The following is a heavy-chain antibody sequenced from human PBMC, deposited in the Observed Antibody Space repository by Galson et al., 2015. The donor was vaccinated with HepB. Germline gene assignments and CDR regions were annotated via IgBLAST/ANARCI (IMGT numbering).Heavy chain of an antibody. Sequence: ETLSLTCAVYGGSFSGYYWSWIRQPPGKGLEWIGEINHSGSTNYNPSLKSRVTISVDTSKNQFSLKLSSVTAADTAVYYCARGSPCSGGSCYSQNYYYGMDVWGQGTTVTVSS. V-gene: IGHV4-34*01. J-gene: IGHJ6*02. D-gene: IGHD2-15*01. CDR3: ARGSPCSGGSCYSQNYYYGMDV. CDR2: INHSGST. CDR1: GGSFSGYY.